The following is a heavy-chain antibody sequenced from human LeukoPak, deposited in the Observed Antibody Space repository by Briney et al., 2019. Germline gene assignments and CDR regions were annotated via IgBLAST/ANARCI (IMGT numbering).Heavy chain of an antibody. D-gene: IGHD2-15*01. J-gene: IGHJ4*02. Sequence: QPGGSLRPSRAASGFTLSSYGVHWVRQAPGKGLEWVAVIWYDGSNKYYADSVKGRFTISRDNSKNTLYLQMNSLRAEDTAVYYCARDRRYGSNILDYWGQGTLVTVSS. V-gene: IGHV3-33*08. CDR1: GFTLSSYG. CDR3: ARDRRYGSNILDY. CDR2: IWYDGSNK.